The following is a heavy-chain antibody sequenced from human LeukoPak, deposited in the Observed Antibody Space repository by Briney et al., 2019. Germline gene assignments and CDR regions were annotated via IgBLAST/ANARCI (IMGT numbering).Heavy chain of an antibody. D-gene: IGHD3-10*01. Sequence: GGSLRLSCAASGFTFSSYAMGWVRQAPGKGLEWVSAISGSGGSTYYADSVKGRFTISRDNSKNTLYLQMNSLRAEDTAVYYCATPYYGSGGYRWYFDYWGQGTLVTVSS. CDR3: ATPYYGSGGYRWYFDY. CDR1: GFTFSSYA. CDR2: ISGSGGST. V-gene: IGHV3-23*01. J-gene: IGHJ4*02.